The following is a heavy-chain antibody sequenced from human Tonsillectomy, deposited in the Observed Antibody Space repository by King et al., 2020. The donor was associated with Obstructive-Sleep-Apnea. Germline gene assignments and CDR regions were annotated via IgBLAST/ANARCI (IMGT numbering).Heavy chain of an antibody. J-gene: IGHJ4*02. D-gene: IGHD3-16*02. Sequence: VQLQESGPGLVKPSETLSLTCTVSGGSISSYYWSWIRQPPGKGLEWIGYIYYSGSTNYNPSLKSRVTISVDTSKNQFSLNLSSVTAADTAVYYCARHWNDYIWGSYRGSFDYWGKGTLVTVSS. V-gene: IGHV4-59*08. CDR3: ARHWNDYIWGSYRGSFDY. CDR1: GGSISSYY. CDR2: IYYSGST.